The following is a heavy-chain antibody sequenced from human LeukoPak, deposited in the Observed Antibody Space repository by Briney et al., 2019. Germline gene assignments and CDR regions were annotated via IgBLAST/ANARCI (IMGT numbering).Heavy chain of an antibody. Sequence: SETLSLTCTVSGYSISSGYYWGWIRQPPGKGLEWIGSIYHSGSTNYNPSLKSRVTISVDASKNQFSLKLSSVTAADTAVYYCARPGIAVAGSWFDPWGQGTLVTVSS. CDR2: IYHSGST. D-gene: IGHD6-19*01. V-gene: IGHV4-38-2*02. J-gene: IGHJ5*02. CDR1: GYSISSGYY. CDR3: ARPGIAVAGSWFDP.